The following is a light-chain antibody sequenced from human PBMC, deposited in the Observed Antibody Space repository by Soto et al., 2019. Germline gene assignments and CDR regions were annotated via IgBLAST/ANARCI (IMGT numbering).Light chain of an antibody. CDR1: ESVSTY. CDR2: DAS. Sequence: EIVLTKSPATLSLSPGERATLSCRATESVSTYLAWYQQKPGRAPRLLIYDASKRATGIPARFSGSGSGTGFTLTISSLEPEDFAVYYCQQRSKWPITFGQGTRLEIK. CDR3: QQRSKWPIT. V-gene: IGKV3-11*01. J-gene: IGKJ5*01.